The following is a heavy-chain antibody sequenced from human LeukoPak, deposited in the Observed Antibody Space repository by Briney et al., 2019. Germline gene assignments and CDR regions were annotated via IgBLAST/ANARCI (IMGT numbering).Heavy chain of an antibody. CDR1: GGSISSGGDY. D-gene: IGHD6-19*01. CDR3: ARGGAWSDY. J-gene: IGHJ4*02. Sequence: SQTLSLTCTVSGGSISSGGDYWSWIRQHPGKGLEWIGYIYYSGSTYYNPSLKSRVTISVDTSKNQFSLNLNSVTAADTAVYFCARGGAWSDYWGQGALVTVSS. CDR2: IYYSGST. V-gene: IGHV4-31*03.